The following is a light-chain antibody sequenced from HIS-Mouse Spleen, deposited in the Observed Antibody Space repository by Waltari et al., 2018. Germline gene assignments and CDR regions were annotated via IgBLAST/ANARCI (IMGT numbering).Light chain of an antibody. J-gene: IGLJ2*01. Sequence: SYELTQPPSVSVSPGQTARITCSGDALPKKYAYRYQQKSGQAPVLGIYEDIKRPSGIPERFSGSSSGTMATLTISGAQVEDEADYYCYSTDSSGNHRVFGGGTKLTVL. CDR2: EDI. CDR1: ALPKKY. CDR3: YSTDSSGNHRV. V-gene: IGLV3-10*01.